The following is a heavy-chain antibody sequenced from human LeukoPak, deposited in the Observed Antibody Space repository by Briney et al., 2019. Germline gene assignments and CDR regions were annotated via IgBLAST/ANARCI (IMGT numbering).Heavy chain of an antibody. CDR3: TRVQAGRSGLMDV. D-gene: IGHD2-8*02. CDR1: GFSLSGYW. J-gene: IGHJ6*02. V-gene: IGHV3-74*01. CDR2: IGPDGTGI. Sequence: GGSLRLSCAASGFSLSGYWMHWVRQAPGRGLVWVSRIGPDGTGITFADSVKGRFTISRDIAKNTVYLQMNSLRAEDAALYYCTRVQAGRSGLMDVWGRGTTVTVSS.